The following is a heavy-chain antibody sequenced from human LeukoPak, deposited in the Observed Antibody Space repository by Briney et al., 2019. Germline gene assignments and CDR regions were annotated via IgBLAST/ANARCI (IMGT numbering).Heavy chain of an antibody. CDR1: GYTFTGYY. CDR2: INPNSGGT. D-gene: IGHD2-15*01. CDR3: ARVALGVVAATPYGMDV. J-gene: IGHJ6*02. V-gene: IGHV1-2*02. Sequence: ASVKVSCKASGYTFTGYYMHWVRQAPGQGLEWMGWINPNSGGTNYAQNFQGRVTMTRDTSISTAYMEVSRLRSDDTAVHYCARVALGVVAATPYGMDVWGQGTTVTVSS.